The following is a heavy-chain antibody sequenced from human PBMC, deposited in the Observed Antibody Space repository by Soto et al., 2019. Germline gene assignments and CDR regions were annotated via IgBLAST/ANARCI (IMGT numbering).Heavy chain of an antibody. D-gene: IGHD1-26*01. CDR1: GFTFSSFA. J-gene: IGHJ4*02. CDR3: ASGFSAVKGCPPDF. V-gene: IGHV3-23*01. CDR2: ISGSGGST. Sequence: EMQLLESGGGLVQPGGSLRLSCAASGFTFSSFAMSWVRQAPGKGLDWVSAISGSGGSTYSADSVKGRCTISRDKSKNTLELQMSSLRAEAAAVYFCASGFSAVKGCPPDFWGQGSLVTVSS.